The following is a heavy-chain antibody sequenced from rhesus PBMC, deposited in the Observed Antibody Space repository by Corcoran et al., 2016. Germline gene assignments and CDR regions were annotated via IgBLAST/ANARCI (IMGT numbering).Heavy chain of an antibody. CDR1: GFTFSSYW. CDR2: INSGGGST. V-gene: IGHV3S42*01. CDR3: AKEAVRAFDY. Sequence: EVQLVESGGGLAKPGGSLRLSCAASGFTFSSYWMNGVRQTPGRGLEWISAINSGGGSTYYADSVKGRFTISRDNSKNTLSLQMNSLRAEDTAVYYCAKEAVRAFDYWGQGVLVTVSS. J-gene: IGHJ4*01. D-gene: IGHD4-23*01.